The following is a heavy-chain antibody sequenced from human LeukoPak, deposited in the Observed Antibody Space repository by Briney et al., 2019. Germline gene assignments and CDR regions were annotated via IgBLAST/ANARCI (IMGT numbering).Heavy chain of an antibody. D-gene: IGHD1-26*01. CDR2: ISVNGGRT. Sequence: PGGSLRLSCAASGFTFSSYAMTWVRQAPGKGLEWVSLISVNGGRTYYADSVKGRFTISRDNAKNSLYLQMNSLRAEDTAVYYCARDLSPKDWWELTGYWGQGTLVTVSS. CDR1: GFTFSSYA. J-gene: IGHJ4*02. CDR3: ARDLSPKDWWELTGY. V-gene: IGHV3-23*01.